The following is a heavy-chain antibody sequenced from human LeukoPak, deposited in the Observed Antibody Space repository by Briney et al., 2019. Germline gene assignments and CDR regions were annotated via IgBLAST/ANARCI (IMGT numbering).Heavy chain of an antibody. CDR2: INHNDSQK. Sequence: PRGSLRLSCAASGFTFSSHWMGWVRQTPGKGLEWVANINHNDSQKSYVDSVKGRFTISRDNANNSLYLQMNSLRAEDMAVYYRTKDEVWGQGTRATASS. J-gene: IGHJ4*02. CDR3: TKDEV. V-gene: IGHV3-7*01. CDR1: GFTFSSHW.